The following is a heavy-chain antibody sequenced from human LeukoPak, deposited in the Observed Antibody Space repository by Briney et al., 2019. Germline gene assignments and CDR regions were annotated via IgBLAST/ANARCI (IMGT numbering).Heavy chain of an antibody. J-gene: IGHJ4*02. CDR1: VFSVSSSY. V-gene: IGHV3-53*01. CDR2: IYSAGPT. D-gene: IGHD4-23*01. Sequence: GGSVRLSCAASVFSVSSSYMSWVRQAAGKGLDWVSVIYSAGPTQYADSVKGRFTISRDKSENTLHLQMNSLRAEDTAIYYCASDSVGSQAIDYSGQGTLVTVSS. CDR3: ASDSVGSQAIDY.